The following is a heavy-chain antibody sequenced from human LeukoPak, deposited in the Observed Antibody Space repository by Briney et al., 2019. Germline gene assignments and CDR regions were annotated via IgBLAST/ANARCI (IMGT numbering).Heavy chain of an antibody. CDR2: IKSKTDGGTT. Sequence: GGSLRLSCAVSGFTFSNYWMAWVRQAPGKGLEWVGRIKSKTDGGTTDYAAPVKGRFTISRDDSKNTLYLQMNSLKTEDTAVYYCTTGSRAPTLSFDYWGQGTLVTVSS. D-gene: IGHD3-10*01. J-gene: IGHJ4*02. V-gene: IGHV3-15*01. CDR3: TTGSRAPTLSFDY. CDR1: GFTFSNYW.